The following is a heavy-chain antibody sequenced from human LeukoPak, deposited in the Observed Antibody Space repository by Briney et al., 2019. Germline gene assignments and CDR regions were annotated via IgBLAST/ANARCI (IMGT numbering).Heavy chain of an antibody. V-gene: IGHV4-30-2*01. Sequence: PSETLSLTCTVSGGSISSGDYYWPWIRQPPGKGLEWIGYIYDSGRTDFNPSLESRVTISVHTSKNQLSLRLSSVTAADTAVYYCARGDFDTSNYRRGFDYWGQGTLVTVSS. CDR2: IYDSGRT. CDR3: ARGDFDTSNYRRGFDY. J-gene: IGHJ4*02. CDR1: GGSISSGDYY. D-gene: IGHD3-22*01.